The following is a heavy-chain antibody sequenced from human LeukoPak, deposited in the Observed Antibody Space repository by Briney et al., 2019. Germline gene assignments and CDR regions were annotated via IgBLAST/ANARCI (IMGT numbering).Heavy chain of an antibody. CDR2: IRSKAYGGTT. V-gene: IGHV3-49*04. J-gene: IGHJ4*02. Sequence: GGSLRLSCTASGFTFGDYAMSWVRQAPGKGLEWVGFIRSKAYGGTTEYAASVKGRFTISRDDSKSIAYLQMNSLKTEDTDVYYCTRGRIAVAGPFDYWGQGTLVTVSS. D-gene: IGHD6-19*01. CDR3: TRGRIAVAGPFDY. CDR1: GFTFGDYA.